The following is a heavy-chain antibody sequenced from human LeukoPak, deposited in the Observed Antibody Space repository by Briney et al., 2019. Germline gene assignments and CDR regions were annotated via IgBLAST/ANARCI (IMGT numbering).Heavy chain of an antibody. CDR1: GGSISTSNYY. CDR3: ARRIAAAGVGYFDY. D-gene: IGHD6-13*01. J-gene: IGHJ4*02. Sequence: KPSETLSLTCTVSGGSISTSNYYWGWIRQPPGKGLEWIGNIFYSGSTYYSPSLKSRVTISLDTSRNQFSLKLSSVTAADTAVYYCARRIAAAGVGYFDYWGQGTLVTVSS. CDR2: IFYSGST. V-gene: IGHV4-39*07.